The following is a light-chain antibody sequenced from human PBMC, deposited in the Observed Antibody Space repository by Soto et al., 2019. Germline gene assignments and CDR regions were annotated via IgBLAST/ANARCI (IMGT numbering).Light chain of an antibody. CDR1: QDISNY. J-gene: IGKJ4*01. CDR3: QQYENLPLT. V-gene: IGKV1-33*01. Sequence: DIQMTQSPSSLSASVGERVTSTCQASQDISNYLNWFQQKPGKAPNLLIYDGSKLETGVPSRFSGSGSGTHFTFTISSLQPEDIATYFCQQYENLPLTFGGGTKVDIK. CDR2: DGS.